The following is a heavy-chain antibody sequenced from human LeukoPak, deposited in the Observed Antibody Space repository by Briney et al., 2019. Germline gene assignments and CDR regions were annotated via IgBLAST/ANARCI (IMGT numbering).Heavy chain of an antibody. CDR2: IYSGGST. J-gene: IGHJ4*02. V-gene: IGHV3-23*03. CDR1: GFTFSSYA. Sequence: GGSLRLSCAASGFTFSSYAMSWVRQAPGKGLEWVSVIYSGGSTYYADSVKGRFTISRDNSKNTLYLQMNSLRAEDTAVYYCASLFCSSTSCYKGVDYWGQGTLVTVSS. CDR3: ASLFCSSTSCYKGVDY. D-gene: IGHD2-2*02.